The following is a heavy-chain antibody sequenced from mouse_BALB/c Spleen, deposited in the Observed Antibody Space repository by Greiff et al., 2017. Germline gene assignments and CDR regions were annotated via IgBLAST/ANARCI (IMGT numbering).Heavy chain of an antibody. D-gene: IGHD2-14*01. CDR2: ISSGGSYT. V-gene: IGHV5-9-4*01. J-gene: IGHJ4*01. CDR3: AREGYRNYYAMDY. Sequence: EVKLMESGGGLVKPGGSLKLSCAASGFTFSSYAMSWVRQSPEKRLEWLAEISSGGSYTYYPDTVTGRFTISRDNAKNTLYLEMSSLRSEDTAMYYCAREGYRNYYAMDYWGQGTSVTVSS. CDR1: GFTFSSYA.